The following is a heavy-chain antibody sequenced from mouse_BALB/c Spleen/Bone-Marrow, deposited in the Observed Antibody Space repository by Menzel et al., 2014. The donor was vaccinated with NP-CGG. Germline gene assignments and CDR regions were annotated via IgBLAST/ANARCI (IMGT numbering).Heavy chain of an antibody. D-gene: IGHD3-1*01. J-gene: IGHJ3*01. CDR1: GYTFTSYW. CDR3: TRWAARAFAY. V-gene: IGHV1S22*01. Sequence: LQQSGSELVRPGASVKLSCKASGYTFTSYWMHWVKQRPGQGLEWIGNIYPGSGSTNYDEKFKSKATLTVDTSPSTAYMQLSSLTSEDSAVYYCTRWAARAFAYWGQGTLVTVSA. CDR2: IYPGSGST.